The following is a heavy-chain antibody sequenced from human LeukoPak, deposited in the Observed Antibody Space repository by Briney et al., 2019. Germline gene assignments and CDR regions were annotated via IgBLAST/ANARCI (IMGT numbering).Heavy chain of an antibody. CDR2: ISGSGGST. D-gene: IGHD2-15*01. J-gene: IGHJ4*02. V-gene: IGHV3-23*01. CDR1: GFTFSSYA. Sequence: GGSLRLSCAASGFTFSSYAMSWDRQAPGKGLEWVSAISGSGGSTYYADSVKGRFTISRDNSKNTLYLQMNSLRAEDTAVYYCAKWLRSGHTTPFDYWGQGTLVTVSS. CDR3: AKWLRSGHTTPFDY.